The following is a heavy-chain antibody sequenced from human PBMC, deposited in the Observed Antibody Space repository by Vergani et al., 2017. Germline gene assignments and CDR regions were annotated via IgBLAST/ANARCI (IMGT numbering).Heavy chain of an antibody. CDR3: ARHDRKTYTATMGWYDY. CDR2: VYTSGMT. CDR1: GGSINTGAYY. V-gene: IGHV4-61*02. J-gene: IGHJ4*02. D-gene: IGHD3-16*01. Sequence: QVQLQESGPRLVRPSQTLSLTCTVSGGSINTGAYYWSWIRQPAGKGLEWIGRVYTSGMTNYNPSLKSRVTILVDRSKSQLSLKLTSVTAADTALYFCARHDRKTYTATMGWYDYWGQGILVTVSS.